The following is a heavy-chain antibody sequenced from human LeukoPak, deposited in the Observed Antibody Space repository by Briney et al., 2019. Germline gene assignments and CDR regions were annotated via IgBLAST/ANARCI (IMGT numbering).Heavy chain of an antibody. Sequence: SETLSLTCAVYGGSFSGYYWSWIGQPPGKGLEGIGEINHSGSTNYNPSLKSRVTISVDTSKNQFSLKLSSVTAADTAVYYCARDGTGTTDSFDYWGQGTLVTVSS. CDR1: GGSFSGYY. CDR2: INHSGST. D-gene: IGHD1-7*01. CDR3: ARDGTGTTDSFDY. V-gene: IGHV4-34*01. J-gene: IGHJ4*02.